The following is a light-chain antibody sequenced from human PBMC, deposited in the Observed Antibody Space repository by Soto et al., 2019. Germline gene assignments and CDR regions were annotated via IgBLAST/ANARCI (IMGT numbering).Light chain of an antibody. V-gene: IGLV2-11*01. J-gene: IGLJ3*02. CDR3: CSYAGSYTWV. CDR2: DVS. CDR1: SSDVGGYNH. Sequence: QSALTQPRSVSGSPGQSVTISCTGTSSDVGGYNHVSWYQQHPGKAPKFMIYDVSKRPSGVPDRFSGSKSGNTASLTISGLQAEDEADYYCCSYAGSYTWVFGGGTKVTVL.